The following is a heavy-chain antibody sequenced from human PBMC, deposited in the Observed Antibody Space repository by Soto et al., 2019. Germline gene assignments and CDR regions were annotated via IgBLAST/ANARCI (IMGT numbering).Heavy chain of an antibody. CDR1: GDSFSKYT. J-gene: IGHJ4*02. Sequence: SVKVSCKASGDSFSKYTVNWVRQAPRQGLEWMGGIIPRFGTTNYAPTLQDRVTITADESMNTVYMELSSLRSEDTALYYCARGRGLYNSGRSQLDSWGQGTLVTVSS. CDR3: ARGRGLYNSGRSQLDS. CDR2: IIPRFGTT. D-gene: IGHD1-1*01. V-gene: IGHV1-69*13.